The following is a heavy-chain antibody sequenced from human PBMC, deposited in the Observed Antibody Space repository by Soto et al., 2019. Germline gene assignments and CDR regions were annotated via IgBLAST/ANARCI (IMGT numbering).Heavy chain of an antibody. V-gene: IGHV1-69*13. CDR3: ARGSYDFWSGYYLSYYYYGMEV. D-gene: IGHD3-3*01. J-gene: IGHJ6*02. CDR2: IIPIFGTA. Sequence: SVKVSCKASGGTFSIYAISWLRQAPGQGLEWMGGIIPIFGTANYAQNFQGRVTITPDESTSTAYMELSSLRSEDTAVYYCARGSYDFWSGYYLSYYYYGMEVWGQGTTVTVSS. CDR1: GGTFSIYA.